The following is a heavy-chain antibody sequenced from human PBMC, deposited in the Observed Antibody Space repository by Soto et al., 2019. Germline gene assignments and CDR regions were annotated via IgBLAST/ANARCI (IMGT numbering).Heavy chain of an antibody. J-gene: IGHJ5*02. D-gene: IGHD2-21*02. CDR2: ISSSSSTI. V-gene: IGHV3-48*01. CDR3: ARSGGNYWFDP. Sequence: GGSLRLSCAASGFPFSSYSMNWVRQAPGKGLEWVSYISSSSSTIYYADSVKGRFTISRDNSKNTLYLQMNSLRAEDTAVYYCARSGGNYWFDPWGQGTLVTVSS. CDR1: GFPFSSYS.